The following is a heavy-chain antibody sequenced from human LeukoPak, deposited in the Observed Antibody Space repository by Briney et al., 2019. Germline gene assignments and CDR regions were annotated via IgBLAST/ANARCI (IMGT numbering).Heavy chain of an antibody. V-gene: IGHV3-48*03. D-gene: IGHD2-21*02. CDR2: ISSSGSTI. CDR1: GFTFSSYE. Sequence: GGSLRLSCAASGFTFSSYEMNWVRQAPGKGLEWVSYISSSGSTIYYADSVKGRFTISRDNAKNSLYLQMNSLRAEDTAVYYCARGPGGDYTHAFDIWGQGTVVTVSS. CDR3: ARGPGGDYTHAFDI. J-gene: IGHJ3*02.